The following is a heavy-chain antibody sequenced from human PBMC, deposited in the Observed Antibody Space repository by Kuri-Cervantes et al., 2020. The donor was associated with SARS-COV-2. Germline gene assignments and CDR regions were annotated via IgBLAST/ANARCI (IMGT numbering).Heavy chain of an antibody. Sequence: AAVKVSCKASGYTFTSYDINWVRQATGQGLEWMGWINPNSGGTNYAQKFQGRVTMTRDTSTSTVYLELSSLTSEDTAIYYCYCAPKEGFDSWGQGTLVTVSS. CDR3: YCAPKEGFDS. CDR2: INPNSGGT. V-gene: IGHV1-8*02. J-gene: IGHJ4*02. CDR1: GYTFTSYD. D-gene: IGHD2-21*01.